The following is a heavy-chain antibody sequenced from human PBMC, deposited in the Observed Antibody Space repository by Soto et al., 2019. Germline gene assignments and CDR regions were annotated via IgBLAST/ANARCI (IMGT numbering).Heavy chain of an antibody. J-gene: IGHJ6*02. Sequence: QVQLVQSGAEVKKPGSSVKVSCKASGGTFSSYAISWVRQAPGQGLEWMGGLIPIFGTANYAQKFQGRVTITADESTSTAYMELRSLGSEDTAVYYCAMGGYCSSTSCAPRYYYGMDVWGQGTTVTVS. D-gene: IGHD2-2*01. CDR1: GGTFSSYA. CDR2: LIPIFGTA. CDR3: AMGGYCSSTSCAPRYYYGMDV. V-gene: IGHV1-69*01.